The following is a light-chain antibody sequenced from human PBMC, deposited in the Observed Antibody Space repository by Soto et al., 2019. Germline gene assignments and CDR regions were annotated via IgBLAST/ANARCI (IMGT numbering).Light chain of an antibody. V-gene: IGLV2-23*01. CDR1: SSDVGSYYL. Sequence: QSALTQPASVSGSPGQSITISCTGTSSDVGSYYLVSWYQQHPGKAPKLMIYEGSKRPSGVSDRFSGSQSGNTASLTISGLQADDEADYHCCSYAGTTTIFGGGTKVTVL. CDR3: CSYAGTTTI. CDR2: EGS. J-gene: IGLJ2*01.